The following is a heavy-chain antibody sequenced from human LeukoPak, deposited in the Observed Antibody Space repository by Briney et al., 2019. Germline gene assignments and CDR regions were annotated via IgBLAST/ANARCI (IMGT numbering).Heavy chain of an antibody. CDR3: AREVPSTVNFDY. J-gene: IGHJ4*02. CDR1: GDSISSGSYY. Sequence: SQTLSLTRSVSGDSISSGSYYWSWIRQPAGKGLEWLGRIYTSGTTRYNPSLKSRVTISVDTSKNQFSLKLSSVTAADTAVYYCAREVPSTVNFDYWGQGTLVTVSS. CDR2: IYTSGTT. V-gene: IGHV4-61*02. D-gene: IGHD3-10*01.